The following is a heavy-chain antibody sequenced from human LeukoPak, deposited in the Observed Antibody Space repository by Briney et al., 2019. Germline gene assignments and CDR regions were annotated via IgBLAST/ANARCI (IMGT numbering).Heavy chain of an antibody. D-gene: IGHD3-10*01. CDR2: ISWNSGSI. CDR1: GFTFEDYV. V-gene: IGHV3-9*01. J-gene: IGHJ4*02. Sequence: PGGSLRLPCAASGFTFEDYVKHWVRQAPGKGLEWVSGISWNSGSIGYADSVKGRFTISRDNAKNSLYLQMNSLRAEDTAVYYCAKGATMLRGWPGYYFDYWGQGTLVTVSS. CDR3: AKGATMLRGWPGYYFDY.